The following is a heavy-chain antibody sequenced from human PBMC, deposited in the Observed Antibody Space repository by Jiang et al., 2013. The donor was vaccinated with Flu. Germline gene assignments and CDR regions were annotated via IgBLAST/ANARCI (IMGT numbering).Heavy chain of an antibody. CDR1: GGSISSGNYY. J-gene: IGHJ3*02. Sequence: PGLVKPSETLSLTCTVSGGSISSGNYYWGWIRQPPGQGLEWIGSFYYSGSTYYNPSLKSRVTISVDTSKNQFSLKLSSVTAADTAVYYCARHVLWVGGAPNAFDIWGQGTMVTVSS. CDR3: ARHVLWVGGAPNAFDI. V-gene: IGHV4-39*01. D-gene: IGHD3-10*01. CDR2: FYYSGST.